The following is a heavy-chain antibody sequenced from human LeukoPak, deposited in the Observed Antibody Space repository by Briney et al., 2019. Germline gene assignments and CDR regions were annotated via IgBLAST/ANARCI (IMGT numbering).Heavy chain of an antibody. CDR3: AKATYYDILTTFDY. V-gene: IGHV3-23*01. CDR2: ISGSGGST. Sequence: GGSLRLSCAASGFTFSSYAMSWVRQAPGKGLEWVSAISGSGGSTYYADSVKGRFTISRDNSKNTLYLQMNGLRAEDTAVYYCAKATYYDILTTFDYWGQGTLVTVSS. J-gene: IGHJ4*02. D-gene: IGHD3-9*01. CDR1: GFTFSSYA.